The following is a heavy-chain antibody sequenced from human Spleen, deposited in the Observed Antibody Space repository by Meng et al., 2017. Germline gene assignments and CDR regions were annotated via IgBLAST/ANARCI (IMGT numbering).Heavy chain of an antibody. Sequence: SETLSLTCTLSGGSLNSGSFYWGWIRQSPGKGLEWIGSMYHTGSAYYNPSLKSRVSISVDTSKKYFSLRLNSVTAADTAVYYCARGVGYCSGGRCLNAWWFDPWGPGNLVTVSS. CDR2: MYHTGSA. J-gene: IGHJ5*02. V-gene: IGHV4-39*07. CDR3: ARGVGYCSGGRCLNAWWFDP. D-gene: IGHD2-15*01. CDR1: GGSLNSGSFY.